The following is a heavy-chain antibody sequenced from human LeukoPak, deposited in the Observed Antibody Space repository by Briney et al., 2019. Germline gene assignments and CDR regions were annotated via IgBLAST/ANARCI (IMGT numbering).Heavy chain of an antibody. J-gene: IGHJ5*02. V-gene: IGHV1-18*01. Sequence: ASVKVSYKASGYTFTSYGISWVRQAPGQGLEWMGWISAYNGNTNYAQKLQGRVTMTTDTSTSTAYMELRSLRSDDTAMYYCARGLHCSKANCRRGEWFDPWGQGTLVTVSS. CDR3: ARGLHCSKANCRRGEWFDP. CDR1: GYTFTSYG. D-gene: IGHD2-2*01. CDR2: ISAYNGNT.